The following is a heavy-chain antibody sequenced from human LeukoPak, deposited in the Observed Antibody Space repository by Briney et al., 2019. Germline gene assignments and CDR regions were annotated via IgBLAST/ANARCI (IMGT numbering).Heavy chain of an antibody. Sequence: SETLSLTCTVSGGSISSYYWSWIRQPPGKGLEWIRDIYYSGSTNYNPSLKRRVTISVDTSKNQFSLKLSSVTAADTAVYYCARHSGGGTSSTGDFWSGSYYYYYMDVWGKGTTVTVSS. V-gene: IGHV4-59*08. CDR3: ARHSGGGTSSTGDFWSGSYYYYYMDV. D-gene: IGHD3-3*01. J-gene: IGHJ6*03. CDR1: GGSISSYY. CDR2: IYYSGST.